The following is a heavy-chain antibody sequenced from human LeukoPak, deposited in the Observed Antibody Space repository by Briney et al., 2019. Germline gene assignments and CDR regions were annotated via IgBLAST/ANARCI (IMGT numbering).Heavy chain of an antibody. Sequence: PGGSLRLSCAASGFTFSSYGMLWVRQAPGKGLEWVAFIRYDGSTKYYAASVKGRLPISRDNSKNTLYLQMNSLRAEDTAVYYCASNPNDFWSGYPVGWGQGTLVTVSS. CDR3: ASNPNDFWSGYPVG. CDR2: IRYDGSTK. CDR1: GFTFSSYG. D-gene: IGHD3-3*01. J-gene: IGHJ4*02. V-gene: IGHV3-30*02.